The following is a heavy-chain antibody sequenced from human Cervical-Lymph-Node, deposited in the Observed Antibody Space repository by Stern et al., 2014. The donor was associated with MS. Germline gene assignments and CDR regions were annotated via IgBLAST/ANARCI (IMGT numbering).Heavy chain of an antibody. D-gene: IGHD2-8*02. CDR1: GDSISSYTHY. J-gene: IGHJ4*02. Sequence: QLQLQESGPGLVKPSETLSLTCAVSGDSISSYTHYWAWIRQPPGKGLEWIGSVYYSGATYYNPSRKSPVTISVDTSKNPFSRGLTSVTAADTAVYYCAKHACTGAACPFDLWGQGTLVTVSS. CDR2: VYYSGAT. V-gene: IGHV4-39*01. CDR3: AKHACTGAACPFDL.